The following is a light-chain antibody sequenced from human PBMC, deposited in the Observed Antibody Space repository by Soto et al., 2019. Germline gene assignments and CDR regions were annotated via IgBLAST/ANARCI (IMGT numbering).Light chain of an antibody. V-gene: IGKV3-20*01. CDR3: QQYGGSPRT. CDR1: QSISSNY. Sequence: EIVLTQSPGTLSLSPGERATLSCRAIQSISSNYLAWYQRTPGQAPRLLIYDASSRAAGIPDRFSGSGSGTDFTLTISRLEPEDFGVYYCQQYGGSPRTFGQGTRWIS. CDR2: DAS. J-gene: IGKJ1*01.